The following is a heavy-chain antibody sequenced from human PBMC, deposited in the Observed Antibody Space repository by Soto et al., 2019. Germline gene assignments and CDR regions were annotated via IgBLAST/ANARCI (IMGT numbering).Heavy chain of an antibody. J-gene: IGHJ6*02. CDR1: GYTFTTSG. Sequence: QVHLVQSGAEVKKPGASVRVSCKSSGYTFTTSGISWVRQAPGQGLEWMGWISTDNGNTNYAQHLQGRARMTTDPSTSTAYMDLRSLRSDDTAVYYCARDQGITTFGVYSMYYYGMDVWGQGTTVTVSS. D-gene: IGHD3-3*01. CDR3: ARDQGITTFGVYSMYYYGMDV. CDR2: ISTDNGNT. V-gene: IGHV1-18*01.